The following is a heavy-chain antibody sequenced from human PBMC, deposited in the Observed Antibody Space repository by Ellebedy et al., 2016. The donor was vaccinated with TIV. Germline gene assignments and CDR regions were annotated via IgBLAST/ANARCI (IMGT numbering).Heavy chain of an antibody. Sequence: GGSLRLXCAGTGFTFSNHAMSWVRQAPGKGLEWVSAISVTGDDTFYVDSVKGRFTVSRDNFKSTLYLQMDNMRADDTAVYYCAKPRSGYDAFVSWGQGTLVTVSS. J-gene: IGHJ4*02. V-gene: IGHV3-23*01. CDR2: ISVTGDDT. D-gene: IGHD5-12*01. CDR3: AKPRSGYDAFVS. CDR1: GFTFSNHA.